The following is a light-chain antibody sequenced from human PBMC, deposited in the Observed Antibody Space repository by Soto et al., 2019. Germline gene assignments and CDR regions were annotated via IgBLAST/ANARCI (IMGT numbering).Light chain of an antibody. CDR2: GAS. V-gene: IGKV3-15*01. CDR3: QQYNSSPPLT. J-gene: IGKJ4*01. CDR1: QSVSSN. Sequence: EIVMTQSPATLSVSPGERATLSCRASQSVSSNLAWYQQKPGQAPRLLIYGASTRATGIPARFSGRGSGTEFTHTISSLQSEDLAVYYCQQYNSSPPLTFGGGNKVEIK.